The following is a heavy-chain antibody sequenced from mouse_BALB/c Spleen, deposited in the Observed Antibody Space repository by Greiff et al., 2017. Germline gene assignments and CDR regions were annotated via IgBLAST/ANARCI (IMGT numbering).Heavy chain of an antibody. D-gene: IGHD3-3*01. CDR2: ILPGSGST. Sequence: VQLQQSGAELMKPGASVKISCKATGYTFSSYWIEWVKQRPGHGLEWIGEILPGSGSTSYNEKFKGKATFTADTSSNTAYMQLSSLTSEDSAVYYCARGGGDGTAYWGQGTLVTVSA. J-gene: IGHJ3*01. V-gene: IGHV1-9*01. CDR1: GYTFSSYW. CDR3: ARGGGDGTAY.